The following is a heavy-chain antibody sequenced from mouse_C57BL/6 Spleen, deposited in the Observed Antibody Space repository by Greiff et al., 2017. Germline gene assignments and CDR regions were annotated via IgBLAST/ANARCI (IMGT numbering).Heavy chain of an antibody. CDR2: IYPGDGDT. J-gene: IGHJ3*01. Sequence: QVQLQQSGAELVKPGASVKISCKASGYAFSSYWMNWVKQRPGKGLAWIGQIYPGDGDTNYNGKFKGKATLTADKSSSTAYMQLSSLTSEDSAVYFCARPYYSNPFAYWGQGTLVTVSA. V-gene: IGHV1-80*01. CDR3: ARPYYSNPFAY. CDR1: GYAFSSYW. D-gene: IGHD2-5*01.